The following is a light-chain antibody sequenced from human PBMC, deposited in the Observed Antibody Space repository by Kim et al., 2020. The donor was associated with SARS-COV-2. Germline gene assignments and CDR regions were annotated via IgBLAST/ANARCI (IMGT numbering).Light chain of an antibody. Sequence: EIVLTQSPATLSLSPGERATLSCRASQRVSSYLAWYQQQPGQAPRLLIYDASHRATDIPARFSGSGSGTDFTLTINSLEPEDFAVYYCQQRSNWPSTFGGGTKVDIK. CDR1: QRVSSY. J-gene: IGKJ4*01. V-gene: IGKV3-11*01. CDR3: QQRSNWPST. CDR2: DAS.